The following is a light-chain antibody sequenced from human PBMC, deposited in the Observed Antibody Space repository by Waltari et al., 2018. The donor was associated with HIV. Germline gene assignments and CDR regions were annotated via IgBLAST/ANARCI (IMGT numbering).Light chain of an antibody. CDR1: QSVSNRY. CDR3: QQYGSSPPYT. J-gene: IGKJ2*01. Sequence: EIVLTQSPGTLSLSPGERATLSCRASQSVSNRYLAWYQQKPGQAPRLLIYGASSRATGIPERFSGSGSGTDFTLTISRLEPEDFAVYYCQQYGSSPPYTFGQGTKLEIK. V-gene: IGKV3-20*01. CDR2: GAS.